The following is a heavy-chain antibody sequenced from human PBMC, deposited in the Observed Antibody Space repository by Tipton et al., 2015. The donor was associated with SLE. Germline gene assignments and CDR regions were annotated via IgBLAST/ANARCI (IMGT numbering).Heavy chain of an antibody. CDR3: ARIGSEYSSSSHPVHY. CDR2: IYYSGST. J-gene: IGHJ4*02. Sequence: LRLSCTVSGGSISSSSYYWGWIRQPPGKGLEWIGSIYYSGSTYYNPSLKSRVTISVDTSKNQFSLKLSSVTAADTAVYYCARIGSEYSSSSHPVHYWGQGTLVTVSS. D-gene: IGHD6-6*01. V-gene: IGHV4-39*07. CDR1: GGSISSSSYY.